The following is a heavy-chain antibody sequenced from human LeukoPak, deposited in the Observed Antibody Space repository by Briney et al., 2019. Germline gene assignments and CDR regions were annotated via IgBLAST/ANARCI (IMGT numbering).Heavy chain of an antibody. D-gene: IGHD3-22*01. J-gene: IGHJ1*01. CDR1: GYAFPNYG. Sequence: ASVKVSCKASGYAFPNYGISWVRQAPGQGLEWMGWISAYNGNTNYAQKLQGRVTTTTDTSTSTAYMELRSLRSEDTAVYYCARTYYYDSSGLEYFQHWGQGTLVTVSS. CDR2: ISAYNGNT. V-gene: IGHV1-18*01. CDR3: ARTYYYDSSGLEYFQH.